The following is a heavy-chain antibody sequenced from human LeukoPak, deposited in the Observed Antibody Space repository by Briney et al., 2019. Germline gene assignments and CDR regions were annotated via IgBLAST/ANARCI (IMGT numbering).Heavy chain of an antibody. Sequence: GGSLRLSCKASGFTFSNAWMSWVRQAPGKGLEWVGRIRSKANGGTADYAAPVIGRFTISRDDSRNMLYLQMSSLKTEDTAVYYCTKSLDCNRTTCDSWGQGTLVTVSS. CDR1: GFTFSNAW. D-gene: IGHD2-2*01. CDR3: TKSLDCNRTTCDS. V-gene: IGHV3-15*01. CDR2: IRSKANGGTA. J-gene: IGHJ5*01.